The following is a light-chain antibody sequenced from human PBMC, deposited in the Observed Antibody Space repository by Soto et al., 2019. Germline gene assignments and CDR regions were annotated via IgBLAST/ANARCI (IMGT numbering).Light chain of an antibody. V-gene: IGKV1-5*03. J-gene: IGKJ2*01. CDR2: KAS. Sequence: DIRMTQSPSTLSASVGDRVSIPFRASQNISHWLAWYQQRPGTAPNLLIYKASRLETGVPSRFSGSGSGTEFTLTISSLQPDDFATYYCQQYNTYYTFGQGTKVDIK. CDR3: QQYNTYYT. CDR1: QNISHW.